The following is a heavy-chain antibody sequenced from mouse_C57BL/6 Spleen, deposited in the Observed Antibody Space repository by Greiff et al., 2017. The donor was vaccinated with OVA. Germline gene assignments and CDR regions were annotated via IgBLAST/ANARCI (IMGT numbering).Heavy chain of an antibody. V-gene: IGHV5-17*01. CDR2: ISSGSSTI. CDR3: ARLYSPFAY. D-gene: IGHD2-1*01. CDR1: GFTFSDYG. Sequence: EVQLMESGGGLVKPGGSLKLSCAASGFTFSDYGMHWVRQAPEKGLEWVAYISSGSSTIYYADTVKGRFTISRDNAKNTLFLQMTSLRSEDTAMYYCARLYSPFAYWGQGTLVTVSA. J-gene: IGHJ3*01.